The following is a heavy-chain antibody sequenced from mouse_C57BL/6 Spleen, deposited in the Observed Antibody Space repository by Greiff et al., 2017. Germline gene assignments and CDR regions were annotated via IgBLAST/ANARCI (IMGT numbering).Heavy chain of an antibody. J-gene: IGHJ2*01. D-gene: IGHD1-1*02. CDR2: ISDGGSYT. Sequence: EVKLMESGGGLVKPGGSLKLSCSASGFTFSSYAMSWVRQTPEKRLEWVATISDGGSYTYYPDNVKGRFTISRDNAKNNLYLQMSHLKSEDTAMYYCARERWDYFDYWGQGTTLTVSS. CDR3: ARERWDYFDY. V-gene: IGHV5-4*01. CDR1: GFTFSSYA.